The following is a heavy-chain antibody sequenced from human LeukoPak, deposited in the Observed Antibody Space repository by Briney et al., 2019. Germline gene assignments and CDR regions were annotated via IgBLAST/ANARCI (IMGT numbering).Heavy chain of an antibody. D-gene: IGHD1-26*01. CDR2: INPNSGGT. Sequence: ASVKVSCKASGYTFIGYYIHWVRQAPGQGLEWMGWINPNSGGTNYEEKFQGRVTMTRDTSISTAYMELSSLRSDDTAMYYCTRALGSDYWGQGTLVTVSS. V-gene: IGHV1-2*02. CDR1: GYTFIGYY. CDR3: TRALGSDY. J-gene: IGHJ4*02.